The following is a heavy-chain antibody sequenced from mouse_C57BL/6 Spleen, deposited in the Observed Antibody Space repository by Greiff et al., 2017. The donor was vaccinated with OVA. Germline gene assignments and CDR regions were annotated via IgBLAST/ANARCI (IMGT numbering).Heavy chain of an antibody. CDR3: AREAYYGSSYVGYFDV. Sequence: QVHVKQSGPELVKPGASVKISCKASGYAFSSSWMNWVKQRPGKGLEWIGRIYPGDGDTNYNGKFKGKATLTEDKSSSTAYMQLSSLTSEDSAVYFCAREAYYGSSYVGYFDVWGTGTTVTVSS. CDR1: GYAFSSSW. J-gene: IGHJ1*03. CDR2: IYPGDGDT. V-gene: IGHV1-82*01. D-gene: IGHD1-1*01.